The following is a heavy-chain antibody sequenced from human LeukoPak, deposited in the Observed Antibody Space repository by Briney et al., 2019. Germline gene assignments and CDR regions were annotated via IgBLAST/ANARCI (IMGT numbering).Heavy chain of an antibody. CDR3: ARSRDYYDSSGYYFFDY. V-gene: IGHV4-59*12. CDR2: IYYSGST. J-gene: IGHJ4*02. D-gene: IGHD3-22*01. Sequence: PSETLSLTCTVSGGSISSYYWSWIRQPPGKGLEWIGYIYYSGSTNYNPSLKSRVTISVDTSKNQFSLKLSSVTAADTAVYYCARSRDYYDSSGYYFFDYWGQGTLVTVSS. CDR1: GGSISSYY.